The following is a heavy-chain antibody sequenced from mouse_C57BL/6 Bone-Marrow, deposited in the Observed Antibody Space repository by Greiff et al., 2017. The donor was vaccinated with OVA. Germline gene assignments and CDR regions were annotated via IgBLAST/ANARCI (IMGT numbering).Heavy chain of an antibody. V-gene: IGHV3-6*01. D-gene: IGHD2-3*01. CDR3: ATYDGYYPWFAY. CDR2: ISYDGSN. J-gene: IGHJ3*01. CDR1: GYSFTSGYY. Sequence: ESGPGLVKPSQSLSLTCSVTGYSFTSGYYWNWIRQFPGNKLEWMGYISYDGSNNYNPSLKNRISITRDTSKNQFFLKLNSVTTEDTATYYCATYDGYYPWFAYWGQGTLVTVSA.